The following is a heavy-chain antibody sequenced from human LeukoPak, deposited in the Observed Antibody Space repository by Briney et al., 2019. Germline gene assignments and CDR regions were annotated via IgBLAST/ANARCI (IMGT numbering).Heavy chain of an antibody. V-gene: IGHV6-1*01. J-gene: IGHJ6*03. Sequence: SQTLSLTCAISGDSVSSNSAAWNWIRQSPSRGLEWLGRTYYRSKWYNDYAVSVKSRITINPDTSKNQFSLRLNSVTAADTAVYYCARLHHDYGSGTYGGAYNYYMDVWGKGTTVTVSS. CDR1: GDSVSSNSAA. CDR2: TYYRSKWYN. CDR3: ARLHHDYGSGTYGGAYNYYMDV. D-gene: IGHD3-10*01.